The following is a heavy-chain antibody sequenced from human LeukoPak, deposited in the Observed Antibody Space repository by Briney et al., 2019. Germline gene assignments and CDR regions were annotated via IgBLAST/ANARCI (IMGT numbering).Heavy chain of an antibody. D-gene: IGHD3-16*02. CDR3: ARLRITFGGVIA. V-gene: IGHV4-39*01. Sequence: SETLSLTCTVSGGSISSSSYYWGWIRQPPGKGLVWIGSIYYSGSTYYNPSLKSRVTISVDTSKNQFSLKLSSVTAADTAVYYCARLRITFGGVIAWGQGTLVTVSS. J-gene: IGHJ5*02. CDR1: GGSISSSSYY. CDR2: IYYSGST.